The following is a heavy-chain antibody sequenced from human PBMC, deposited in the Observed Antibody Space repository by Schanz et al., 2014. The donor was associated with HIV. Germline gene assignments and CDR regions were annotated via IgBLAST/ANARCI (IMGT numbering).Heavy chain of an antibody. CDR2: ISYDGSNK. V-gene: IGHV3-30*03. CDR3: ARGSARPDYYYYAMDV. Sequence: QVQLVESGGGVVQPGRSLRLSCAASGFTFSSYGMHWVRQAPGKGLEWVAVISYDGSNKYYADSVKGRFTISRDNSKNALFLQMNSLRAEDTAVYYCARGSARPDYYYYAMDVWGQGTTVTVS. J-gene: IGHJ6*02. D-gene: IGHD6-6*01. CDR1: GFTFSSYG.